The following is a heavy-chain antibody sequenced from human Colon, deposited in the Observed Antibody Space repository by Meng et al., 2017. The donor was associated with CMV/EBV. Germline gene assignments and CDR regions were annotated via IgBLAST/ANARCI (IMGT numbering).Heavy chain of an antibody. D-gene: IGHD2-2*01. V-gene: IGHV1-2*02. CDR3: ARGYCTTTSCYAVFDY. Sequence: ASVKVSCKASGYTFTGYYMYWVRQAPGQGLEWMGWINPNSGGTKYEQKFQGRVTMTRDTSISAAYMELSRLSSDDPAVYYCARGYCTTTSCYAVFDYWGQGTLVTVSS. CDR1: GYTFTGYY. J-gene: IGHJ4*02. CDR2: INPNSGGT.